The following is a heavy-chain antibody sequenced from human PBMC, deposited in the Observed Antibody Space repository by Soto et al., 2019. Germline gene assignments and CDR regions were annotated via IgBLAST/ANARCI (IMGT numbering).Heavy chain of an antibody. CDR2: IKSKTDGGTT. J-gene: IGHJ3*02. D-gene: IGHD3-22*01. Sequence: PGGSLRLSCAASGFTFSNAWMSWVRQAPGKGLEWVGRIKSKTDGGTTDYAAPVKGRFTISRDDSKNTLYLQMNSLKTEDTAVYYCTTRITMIVVGTTYAFDIWGQGTMVTVSS. CDR3: TTRITMIVVGTTYAFDI. CDR1: GFTFSNAW. V-gene: IGHV3-15*01.